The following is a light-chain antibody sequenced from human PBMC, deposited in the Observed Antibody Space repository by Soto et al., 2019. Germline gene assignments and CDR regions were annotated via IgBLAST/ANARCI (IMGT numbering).Light chain of an antibody. CDR1: QSVSSSY. V-gene: IGKV3-20*01. Sequence: EIVLTQSPGTLSLSPGERATLSCRASQSVSSSYLAWYQQKPGQAPRLLIYGASSRATGIPDRFSGSGSGTDFTLTISRLEPEDFVVYYCQQYGSSPNTFGQGTKLEIK. J-gene: IGKJ2*01. CDR2: GAS. CDR3: QQYGSSPNT.